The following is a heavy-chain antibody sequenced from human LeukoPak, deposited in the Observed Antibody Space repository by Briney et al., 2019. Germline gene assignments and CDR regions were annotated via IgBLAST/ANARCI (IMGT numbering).Heavy chain of an antibody. Sequence: SETLSLISAVYGGSFGGYYWSWIRQPPGKGLEWIGEINHGGSTNYNPSLKSRVTISVDTSKNQFSLKLSSVTAADTAVYYCARRAVVVPAAMYFDYWGQGTLVTVSS. D-gene: IGHD2-2*01. CDR3: ARRAVVVPAAMYFDY. V-gene: IGHV4-34*01. CDR2: INHGGST. J-gene: IGHJ4*02. CDR1: GGSFGGYY.